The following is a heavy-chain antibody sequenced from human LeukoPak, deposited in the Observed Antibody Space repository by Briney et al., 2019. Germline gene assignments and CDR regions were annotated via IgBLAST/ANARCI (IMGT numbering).Heavy chain of an antibody. CDR2: ISYDGSNK. CDR1: GFTFSSYA. Sequence: GGSLRLSCAASGFTFSSYAMHWVRQAPGKGLEWVAVISYDGSNKYYADSVKGRFTISRDNSKNTLYLQMNSLRAEDTAVYYCARLPRELLSPDYWGRGTLVTVSS. J-gene: IGHJ4*02. V-gene: IGHV3-30-3*01. CDR3: ARLPRELLSPDY. D-gene: IGHD1-26*01.